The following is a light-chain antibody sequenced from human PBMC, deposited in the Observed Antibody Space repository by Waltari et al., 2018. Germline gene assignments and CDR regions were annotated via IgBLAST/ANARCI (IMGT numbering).Light chain of an antibody. J-gene: IGKJ5*01. CDR3: QQYNRWPPIT. CDR2: DAS. CDR1: QSVSSN. Sequence: EIVMTQCPAPLSVSPGETATLSCRASQSVSSNVAWYQKKPGQAPRLPIYDASTRATSIPAKFRGSGSGTEFTLTISSLQSEDFAVYYCQQYNRWPPITFGHGTRLEIK. V-gene: IGKV3-15*01.